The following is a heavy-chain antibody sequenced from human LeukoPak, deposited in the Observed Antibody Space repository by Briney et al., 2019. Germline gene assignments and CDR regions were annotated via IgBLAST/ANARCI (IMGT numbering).Heavy chain of an antibody. Sequence: GRSLRLSCTASGCTFGDYAMSWFPQAPGKGLEWVGFIRSKAYGGTTEYAASVKGRFTISRDDSKSIAYLQMNSLKTEDTAVYYCTRVTIFGVVMTDYWGQGTLVTVSS. V-gene: IGHV3-49*03. D-gene: IGHD3-3*01. J-gene: IGHJ4*02. CDR2: IRSKAYGGTT. CDR3: TRVTIFGVVMTDY. CDR1: GCTFGDYA.